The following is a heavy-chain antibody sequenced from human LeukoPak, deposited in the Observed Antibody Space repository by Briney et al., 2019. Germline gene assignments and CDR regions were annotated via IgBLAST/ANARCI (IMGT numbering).Heavy chain of an antibody. CDR2: IYYSGST. CDR3: ARDALAWYFDL. V-gene: IGHV4-59*12. Sequence: SETLSLTCTVSGGSISSYYWSWIRQPPGKGLEWIGYIYYSGSTNYNPSLKSRVTISVDTSKNQFSLKLSSATAADTAVYYCARDALAWYFDLWGRGTLVTVSS. CDR1: GGSISSYY. J-gene: IGHJ2*01.